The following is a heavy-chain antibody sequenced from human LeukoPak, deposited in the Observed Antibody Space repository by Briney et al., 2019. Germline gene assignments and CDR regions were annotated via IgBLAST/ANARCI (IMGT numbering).Heavy chain of an antibody. V-gene: IGHV3-30*02. CDR3: AKKAGGYRNWFDP. CDR2: IRYDGSNK. CDR1: GFTFSSYG. Sequence: GGSLRLSCAASGFTFSSYGMHWVRQAPGKGLEWVAFIRYDGSNKYYADSVKGRFTISRDNSKNTLYLQMNSLRAEDTAVYYCAKKAGGYRNWFDPWGQGTLVTVSS. J-gene: IGHJ5*02. D-gene: IGHD3-22*01.